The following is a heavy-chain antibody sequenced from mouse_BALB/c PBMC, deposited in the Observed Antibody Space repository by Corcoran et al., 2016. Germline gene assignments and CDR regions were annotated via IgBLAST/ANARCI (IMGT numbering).Heavy chain of an antibody. CDR3: AGDSYGYWYFDV. Sequence: QMQLQESGPGLVKPSQSLFLACSITGFPITSGYYWIWFRQSPGKPLEWMGYITHSGETFYNPSLQSPISITRETSKNQFFLQLNSVTTEDTAMYYCAGDSYGYWYFDVWGAGTTVTVSS. D-gene: IGHD1-1*02. V-gene: IGHV12-3*02. J-gene: IGHJ1*01. CDR1: GFPITSGYY. CDR2: ITHSGET.